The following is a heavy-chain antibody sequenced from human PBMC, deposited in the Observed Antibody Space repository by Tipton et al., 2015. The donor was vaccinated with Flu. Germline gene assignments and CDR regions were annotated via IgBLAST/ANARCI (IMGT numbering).Heavy chain of an antibody. Sequence: SLRLSCAASGFTFSNYWMSWVRQAPGKGLEWVANIKQDGSEKHYVDSVRGRFTMSRDNSKNTLYLQMNNLRVEDTAVYYCAKRYCSSTTCYTPDALDIWGQGTMVTVSS. CDR2: IKQDGSEK. CDR1: GFTFSNYW. J-gene: IGHJ3*02. V-gene: IGHV3-7*03. D-gene: IGHD2-2*02. CDR3: AKRYCSSTTCYTPDALDI.